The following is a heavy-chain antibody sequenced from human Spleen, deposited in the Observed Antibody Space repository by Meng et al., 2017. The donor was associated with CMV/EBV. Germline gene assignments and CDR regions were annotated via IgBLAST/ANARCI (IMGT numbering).Heavy chain of an antibody. Sequence: GSLRLSCAVHDDSLSGYYWSWIRQPPGKGREWIGEITHTGSSTYNPSLKSRVTFSVDTSKTQFSLRVNSVTAADTAVYYCARGVLGVLGTLDAFDIWGQGTMVTVSS. D-gene: IGHD3-3*01. V-gene: IGHV4-34*01. CDR1: DDSLSGYY. CDR2: ITHTGSS. J-gene: IGHJ3*02. CDR3: ARGVLGVLGTLDAFDI.